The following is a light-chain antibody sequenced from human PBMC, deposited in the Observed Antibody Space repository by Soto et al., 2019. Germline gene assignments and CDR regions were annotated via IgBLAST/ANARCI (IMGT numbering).Light chain of an antibody. Sequence: EIVLTQSPATLSMSPGERATLSCRASQSVSRYLAWYQQKPGQAPGLLIYDASNRATGIPARFSGSGSGTDFTLTISSLEPEDFAVYYCQQRSSWPSLTFGGGTKVDIK. V-gene: IGKV3-11*01. CDR2: DAS. J-gene: IGKJ4*01. CDR1: QSVSRY. CDR3: QQRSSWPSLT.